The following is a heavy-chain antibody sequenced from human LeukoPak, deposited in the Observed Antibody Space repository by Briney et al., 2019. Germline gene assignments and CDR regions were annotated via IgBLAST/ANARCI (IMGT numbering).Heavy chain of an antibody. Sequence: PGGSLRLSCAASGFTFDDYAMHWVRQPPGKGLEWVSGISWNSGSIGYADSVKGRFTISRDNAKNSLYLQMNSLRAEDTALYYCAKDGAAVAGFSDYWGQGTLVTVSS. CDR1: GFTFDDYA. CDR2: ISWNSGSI. J-gene: IGHJ4*02. CDR3: AKDGAAVAGFSDY. D-gene: IGHD6-19*01. V-gene: IGHV3-9*01.